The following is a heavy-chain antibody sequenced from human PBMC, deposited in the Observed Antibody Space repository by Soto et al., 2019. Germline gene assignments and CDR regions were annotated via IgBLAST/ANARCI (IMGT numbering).Heavy chain of an antibody. CDR1: GGSFSSYA. CDR3: ASAGPLSGNHAFDI. J-gene: IGHJ3*02. Sequence: QVQLVQSGAEVKKPGSSVKVSCKASGGSFSSYAISLVRQAPVQGLEWMGGIIPIFGAPTYAQKCQGRVTIIADNSAGTAYMELSSLRYEYTVRYYCASAGPLSGNHAFDIWAQGPLVTLSA. V-gene: IGHV1-69*06. D-gene: IGHD3-9*01. CDR2: IIPIFGAP.